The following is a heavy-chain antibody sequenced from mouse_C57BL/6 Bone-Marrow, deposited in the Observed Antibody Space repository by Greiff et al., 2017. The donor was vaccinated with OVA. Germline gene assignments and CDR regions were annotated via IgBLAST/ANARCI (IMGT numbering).Heavy chain of an antibody. CDR3: ASPEGIYDGYYDAMDD. D-gene: IGHD2-3*01. CDR2: IYPRDGST. J-gene: IGHJ4*01. V-gene: IGHV1-78*01. CDR1: GYTFTDHT. Sequence: QVQLQQSDAELVKPGASVKISCKVSGYTFTDHTIHWMKQRPEQGLEWIGYIYPRDGSTKYNEKFKGKATLTADKSSSTAYMQLNSLTSEDSAVYFCASPEGIYDGYYDAMDDWGQGTSVTVSS.